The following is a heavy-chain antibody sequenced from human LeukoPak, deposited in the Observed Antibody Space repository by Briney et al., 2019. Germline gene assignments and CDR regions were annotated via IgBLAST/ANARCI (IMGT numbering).Heavy chain of an antibody. J-gene: IGHJ3*02. V-gene: IGHV1-18*04. CDR3: AGGGYYYDSSDPADAFDI. CDR2: ISAYNGNT. D-gene: IGHD3-22*01. Sequence: GASVKVSCKATGYTFTGYYMHWVRQDPGQGLEWMGWISAYNGNTNYAQKLQGRVTMTTDTSTSTAYMELRSLRSDDTAVYYCAGGGYYYDSSDPADAFDIWGQGVMVTVSS. CDR1: GYTFTGYY.